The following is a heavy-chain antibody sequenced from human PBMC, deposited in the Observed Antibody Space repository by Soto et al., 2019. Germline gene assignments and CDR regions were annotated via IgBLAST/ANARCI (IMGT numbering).Heavy chain of an antibody. D-gene: IGHD6-19*01. V-gene: IGHV1-46*02. CDR2: INPCGDSA. J-gene: IGHJ4*02. CDR1: GYTFNSYY. CDR3: ARVGSFEVVAATDYFDH. Sequence: VQLVQSGAEVKKPGASVKISCKASGYTFNSYYMHWVRQAPGQGLEWMGVINPCGDSAGYAQKFQGRVTMTRDTSTSTLYMDLSGLRSDDTAVYYCARVGSFEVVAATDYFDHWGQGTLITVSS.